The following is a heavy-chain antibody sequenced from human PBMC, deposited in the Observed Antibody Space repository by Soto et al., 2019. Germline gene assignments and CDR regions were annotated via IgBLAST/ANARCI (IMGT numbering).Heavy chain of an antibody. Sequence: SETLSLTCTISCGSVSSCFWSWIRQPPGKGLEWIGYIYYTGSTTHNPSLKSRVIMSVDTSKNQFSLKLSSVTAADTAVYYCARDPDYGSYFDYWGQGTLVTVSS. CDR2: IYYTGST. J-gene: IGHJ4*02. V-gene: IGHV4-59*02. CDR3: ARDPDYGSYFDY. CDR1: CGSVSSCF. D-gene: IGHD3-10*01.